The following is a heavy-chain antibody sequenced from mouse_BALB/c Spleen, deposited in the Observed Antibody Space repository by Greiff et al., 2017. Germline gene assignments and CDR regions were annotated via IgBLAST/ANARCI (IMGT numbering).Heavy chain of an antibody. D-gene: IGHD1-2*01. Sequence: VQLQQSGAELVKPGASVKLSCKASGYTFTSYWMHWVKQRPGQGLEWIGEINPSNGRTNYNEKFKSKATLTVDKSSSTAYMQLSSLTSEDSAVYYCARDYYGYGFAYWGQGTLVTVSA. CDR1: GYTFTSYW. V-gene: IGHV1S81*02. CDR2: INPSNGRT. J-gene: IGHJ3*01. CDR3: ARDYYGYGFAY.